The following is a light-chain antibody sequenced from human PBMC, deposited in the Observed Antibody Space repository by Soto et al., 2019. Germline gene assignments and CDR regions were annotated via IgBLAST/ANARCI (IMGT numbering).Light chain of an antibody. V-gene: IGKV3-11*01. Sequence: EIVLTQSPGTLSLSPGERATLSCRASQSVSSTSLAWYQQKPGQAPRLLIYDASNRATGIPARFSGSGSGTDFTLTISSLEPEDFAVYYCQQRSASFGQGTRLEIK. CDR1: QSVSSTS. CDR3: QQRSAS. CDR2: DAS. J-gene: IGKJ5*01.